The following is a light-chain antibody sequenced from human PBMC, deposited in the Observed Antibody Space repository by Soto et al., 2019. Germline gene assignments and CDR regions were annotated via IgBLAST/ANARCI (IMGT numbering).Light chain of an antibody. J-gene: IGKJ4*01. CDR3: QQSYNVPRT. Sequence: DIQMTQSPSSLSASVGDRVTITCRASQSIRTYLNWYHQKPGKAPKLLIYAASSLQSGVPSRFSGSGSGTDFSLTISSLQPEDFATYYCQQSYNVPRTFGGGTKVEIK. CDR2: AAS. V-gene: IGKV1-39*01. CDR1: QSIRTY.